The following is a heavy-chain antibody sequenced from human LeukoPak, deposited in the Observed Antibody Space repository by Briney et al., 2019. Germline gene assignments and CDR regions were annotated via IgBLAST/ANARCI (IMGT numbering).Heavy chain of an antibody. CDR3: ARHSSVYGSGSGGFDP. CDR2: IYPGDSDT. CDR1: GSSFTSYW. V-gene: IGHV5-51*01. Sequence: GASLKISCKGSGSSFTSYWIGWVRQLPGKGLEWMGIIYPGDSDTRYSPSLQGQVTISADKSITTAYLQWSGLKASDTAMYYCARHSSVYGSGSGGFDPWGQGTLVTVSS. D-gene: IGHD3-10*01. J-gene: IGHJ5*02.